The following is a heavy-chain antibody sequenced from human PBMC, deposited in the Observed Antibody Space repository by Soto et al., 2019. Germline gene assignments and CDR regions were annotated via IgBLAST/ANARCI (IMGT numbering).Heavy chain of an antibody. V-gene: IGHV3-33*01. Sequence: PGGSLRLSCVASGFTFSSCGFHWVRQAPGKGLEWVSVIWYDGSRKYYAESVRGRFTISRDDSKSTLYLQMNSLRAEDTAVYYCARDVSAGATEYYYWGQGTLVTVSS. CDR1: GFTFSSCG. D-gene: IGHD1-26*01. J-gene: IGHJ4*02. CDR3: ARDVSAGATEYYY. CDR2: IWYDGSRK.